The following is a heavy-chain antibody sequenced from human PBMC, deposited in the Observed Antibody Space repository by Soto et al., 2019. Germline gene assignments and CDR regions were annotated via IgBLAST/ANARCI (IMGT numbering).Heavy chain of an antibody. CDR2: ISHDGTDR. Sequence: QVELVESGGGVVQPGRSLRLSCEASGFTFSSYGMHWVRQALGKGLEWVAAISHDGTDRYYANSVKGRFTISRDNSKNTLYLQMNSLRSEDTAIYYCPKGTAVAYQWFDPWGQGTLVTVSS. CDR3: PKGTAVAYQWFDP. V-gene: IGHV3-30*18. CDR1: GFTFSSYG. D-gene: IGHD6-19*01. J-gene: IGHJ5*02.